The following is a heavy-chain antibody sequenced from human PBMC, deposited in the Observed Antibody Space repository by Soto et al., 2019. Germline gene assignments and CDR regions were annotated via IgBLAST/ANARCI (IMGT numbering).Heavy chain of an antibody. J-gene: IGHJ6*02. D-gene: IGHD3-3*01. CDR2: MNPNSGNT. Sequence: QVQLVQSGAEVKKPGASVKVSCKASGYTFTSYDINWVRQATGQGLEWMGWMNPNSGNTGYAQKFQGRVTMTRNTSISTAYMELSSLRSEDTAVYYCARGILRFLEWSVYYYYGMDVWGQGTTVTVSS. CDR1: GYTFTSYD. V-gene: IGHV1-8*01. CDR3: ARGILRFLEWSVYYYYGMDV.